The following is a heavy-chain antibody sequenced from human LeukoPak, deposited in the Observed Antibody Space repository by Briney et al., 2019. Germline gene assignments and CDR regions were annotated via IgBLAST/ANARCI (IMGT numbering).Heavy chain of an antibody. Sequence: PGGSLRLSCAASGFTFSSYGMSWVRQAPGKGLEWVSAISGSGGSTYYADSVKGRFTISRDNSKNTLYLQMNSLRAEDTAVYYCAKPYNSSSWHWFDPWGQGTLVTVSS. CDR3: AKPYNSSSWHWFDP. CDR2: ISGSGGST. CDR1: GFTFSSYG. J-gene: IGHJ5*02. V-gene: IGHV3-23*01. D-gene: IGHD6-13*01.